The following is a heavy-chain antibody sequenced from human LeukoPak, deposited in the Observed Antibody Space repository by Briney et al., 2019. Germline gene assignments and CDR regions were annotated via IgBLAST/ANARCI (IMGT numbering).Heavy chain of an antibody. Sequence: SGPTLVNPTQTLTLTCTFSEFSRSTSGMRVSWIRHPPGKALEWLARIDWDDDKYYSPSLKTRLTISKDTTKNQVVLTMTNMDPVDTATYYCARTSRYYGMDVWGQGTTVTVSS. CDR3: ARTSRYYGMDV. CDR2: IDWDDDK. J-gene: IGHJ6*02. CDR1: EFSRSTSGMR. V-gene: IGHV2-70*04.